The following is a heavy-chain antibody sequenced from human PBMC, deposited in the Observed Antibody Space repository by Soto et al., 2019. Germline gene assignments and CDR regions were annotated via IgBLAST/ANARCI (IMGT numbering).Heavy chain of an antibody. D-gene: IGHD6-19*01. CDR1: GGTFSSYT. CDR2: IIPILGIA. Sequence: QVQLVQSGAEVKKPGSSVKVSCKASGGTFSSYTISWVRQAPGQGLEWMGRIIPILGIANYAQKFQGRVTIPANKPTSTAYRELSSLSSEDTAVYYCARGGSYSSGFGCAFDIWGQGTMVTVSP. J-gene: IGHJ3*02. V-gene: IGHV1-69*02. CDR3: ARGGSYSSGFGCAFDI.